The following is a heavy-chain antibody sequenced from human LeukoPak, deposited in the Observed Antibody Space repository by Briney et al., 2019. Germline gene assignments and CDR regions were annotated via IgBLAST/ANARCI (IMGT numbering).Heavy chain of an antibody. CDR3: ARGPPNWGYDN. CDR1: GYTFTSYD. CDR2: MSPNSGDT. Sequence: ASVKVSCKASGYTFTSYDFNWVRQATGQRPEWMGWMSPNSGDTGYAQKFQDRVTMTRNTSISTAYMELSSLRSDDTAVYYCARGPPNWGYDNWGPGTLVTVSS. J-gene: IGHJ4*02. V-gene: IGHV1-8*01. D-gene: IGHD7-27*01.